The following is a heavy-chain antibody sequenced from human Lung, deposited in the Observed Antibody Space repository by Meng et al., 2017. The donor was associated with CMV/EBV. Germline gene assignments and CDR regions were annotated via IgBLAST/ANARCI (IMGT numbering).Heavy chain of an antibody. CDR2: INAYNGDT. J-gene: IGHJ4*02. V-gene: IGHV1-18*01. D-gene: IGHD1-26*01. CDR3: ARVEVGITSGDY. CDR1: GYTLTTFG. Sequence: VHLGTSGAEGKKPGASVEVSCKASGYTLTTFGINWVRQAPGQGLEWMGWINAYNGDTNYAQTLQGRVTMTTDTSTSTAYMELRSLRSDDTAVYYCARVEVGITSGDYWGQGTLVTVS.